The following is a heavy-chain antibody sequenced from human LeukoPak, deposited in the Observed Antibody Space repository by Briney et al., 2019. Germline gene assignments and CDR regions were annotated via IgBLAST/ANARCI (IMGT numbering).Heavy chain of an antibody. J-gene: IGHJ4*02. Sequence: GGSLRLSCAASGFTFSSYGMTWVRQAPGRGLEWVSYIRSSDDSTYYADSVKGRFTISRDNSRNTLYLQMNSPRAEDTAVYYCAILPGYSSGWYEVNYWGQGTLVTVSS. V-gene: IGHV3-23*01. CDR1: GFTFSSYG. CDR3: AILPGYSSGWYEVNY. D-gene: IGHD6-13*01. CDR2: IRSSDDST.